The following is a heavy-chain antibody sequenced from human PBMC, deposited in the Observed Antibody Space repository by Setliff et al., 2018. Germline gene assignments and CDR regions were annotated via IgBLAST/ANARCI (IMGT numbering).Heavy chain of an antibody. CDR2: FDPEDGET. V-gene: IGHV1-18*01. D-gene: IGHD6-19*01. Sequence: VASVKVSCKASGGTFSSYAISWVRQAPGQGLEWMGGFDPEDGETIYAQKLQGRVTMTTDTSTSTAYMELRSLRSDDTAVYYCARANDYSSGWYFYYYGMDVWGQGTTVTVSS. CDR3: ARANDYSSGWYFYYYGMDV. J-gene: IGHJ6*02. CDR1: GGTFSSYA.